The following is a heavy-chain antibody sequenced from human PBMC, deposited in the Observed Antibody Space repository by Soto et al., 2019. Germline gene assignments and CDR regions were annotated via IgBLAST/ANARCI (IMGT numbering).Heavy chain of an antibody. CDR1: GFTFSNAW. Sequence: GGSLRLSCAASGFTFSNAWMSWVRQAPGKGLEWVGRIKSKTDGGTTDYAAPVKGRFTISRDDSKNTLYLQMNSMKTEDTAVYYCTTDVPGGFWSGYYHYWGQGNLLTVSS. D-gene: IGHD3-3*01. V-gene: IGHV3-15*01. CDR3: TTDVPGGFWSGYYHY. J-gene: IGHJ4*02. CDR2: IKSKTDGGTT.